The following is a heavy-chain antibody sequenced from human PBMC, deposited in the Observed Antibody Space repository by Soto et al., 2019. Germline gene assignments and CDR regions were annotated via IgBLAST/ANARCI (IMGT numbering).Heavy chain of an antibody. CDR3: AGDLAKGGGSAGFDY. D-gene: IGHD2-15*01. V-gene: IGHV1-2*02. CDR1: GYTFTGYY. J-gene: IGHJ4*02. CDR2: INPNSGGT. Sequence: ASVKVSCKASGYTFTGYYMHWVRQAPGQGLEWMGWINPNSGGTKYPQKFQGRVTMTRDTSITTVYMSLTGLKSDDTAVYYCAGDLAKGGGSAGFDYWGQGTLVTVSS.